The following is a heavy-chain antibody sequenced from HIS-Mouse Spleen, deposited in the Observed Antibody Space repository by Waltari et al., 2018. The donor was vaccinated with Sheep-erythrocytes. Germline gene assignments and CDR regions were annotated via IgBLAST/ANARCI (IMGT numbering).Heavy chain of an antibody. J-gene: IGHJ4*02. V-gene: IGHV2-26*01. D-gene: IGHD3-3*01. CDR1: GFSLSNARMG. Sequence: QVTLKESGPVLVKPTETLTLTCTVSGFSLSNARMGVSWIRPPPGKALEWLAHIFSNDEKSYSTSLESRLTISKDTSKSQVVLTMTNMDPVDTATYYCARITSYYDFWSTYNKDYFDYWGQGTLVTVSS. CDR2: IFSNDEK. CDR3: ARITSYYDFWSTYNKDYFDY.